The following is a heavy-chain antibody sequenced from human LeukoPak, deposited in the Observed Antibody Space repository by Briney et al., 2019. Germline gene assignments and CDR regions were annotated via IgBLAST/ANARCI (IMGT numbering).Heavy chain of an antibody. J-gene: IGHJ5*02. CDR2: TYFRSQWYQ. V-gene: IGHV6-1*01. D-gene: IGHD2-2*01. CDR3: SSGWALSS. Sequence: SQNLSLTCAISGDSVSSNSAAWNWIRQSPSRGLEWLGRTYFRSQWYQDYAVSVKGRITIDSDTSKNQFSLHLSSVTPGDTAVYYCSSGWALSSWGQGTLVTVSS. CDR1: GDSVSSNSAA.